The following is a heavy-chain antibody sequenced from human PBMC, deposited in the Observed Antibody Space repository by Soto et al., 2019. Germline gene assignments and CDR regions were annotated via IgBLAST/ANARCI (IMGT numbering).Heavy chain of an antibody. CDR3: ASVLGGWYWLEY. CDR1: GYTFTSYA. Sequence: QVQLVQSGAEVKKPGASVKVSCKASGYTFTSYAMHWVRQAPGQRLAWMGWINAGNGNTKYSQKFQGRVTITRDTSASTASMELSSLSSADTAVYFCASVLGGWYWLEYWGQGTLVTVSS. J-gene: IGHJ4*02. CDR2: INAGNGNT. V-gene: IGHV1-3*01. D-gene: IGHD6-19*01.